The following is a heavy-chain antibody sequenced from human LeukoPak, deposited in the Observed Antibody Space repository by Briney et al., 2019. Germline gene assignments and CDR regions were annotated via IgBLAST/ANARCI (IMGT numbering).Heavy chain of an antibody. J-gene: IGHJ3*02. CDR3: TTVGRDGYYDAFVI. CDR1: GFTFSNAW. D-gene: IGHD5-24*01. CDR2: IKSKTDGGTT. V-gene: IGHV3-15*01. Sequence: PGGSLRLSCEASGFTFSNAWMSWVRQAAGKGLEWVGRIKSKTDGGTTDYAAPVKGRFTTSRDDSKNTLYLQMNSLKTEDTAVYYCTTVGRDGYYDAFVIWGKGTMVTVSS.